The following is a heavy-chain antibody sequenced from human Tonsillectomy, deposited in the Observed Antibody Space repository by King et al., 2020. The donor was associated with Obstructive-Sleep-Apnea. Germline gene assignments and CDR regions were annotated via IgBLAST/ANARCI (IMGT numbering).Heavy chain of an antibody. Sequence: QLVQSGGGVVQPGRSLRLSCADSGFTFSSYGMHWVRQSPGKGLEGVAGISYDGINKYYADSVKGRFTISRDNANNTLYLQMNILRAEDTAVYYCAGQRGYCYDLPDACDIWGQGTMVSVSS. CDR1: GFTFSSYG. V-gene: IGHV3-30*03. D-gene: IGHD3-22*01. CDR2: ISYDGINK. J-gene: IGHJ3*02. CDR3: AGQRGYCYDLPDACDI.